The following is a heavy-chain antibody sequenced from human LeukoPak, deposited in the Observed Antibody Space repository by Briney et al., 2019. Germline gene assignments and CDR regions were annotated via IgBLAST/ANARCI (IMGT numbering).Heavy chain of an antibody. Sequence: SETLSLTCTVSGGSISSYYWSWIRQPAGKGLEWIGRIYTSGSTNYNPSLKSRATMSVDTSKNQFSLKLSSVTAADTAVYYCARGRYYYDSSGYHIFDYWGQGTLVTVSS. CDR1: GGSISSYY. CDR2: IYTSGST. J-gene: IGHJ4*02. V-gene: IGHV4-4*07. D-gene: IGHD3-22*01. CDR3: ARGRYYYDSSGYHIFDY.